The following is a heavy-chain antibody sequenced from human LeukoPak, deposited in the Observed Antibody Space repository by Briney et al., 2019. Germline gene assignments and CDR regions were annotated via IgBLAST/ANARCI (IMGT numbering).Heavy chain of an antibody. V-gene: IGHV4-61*02. CDR2: IYTSGST. J-gene: IGHJ4*02. D-gene: IGHD2-15*01. CDR3: ARDAPAPYCSGGSCYTGYFDY. Sequence: SQTLSLTCTVSGGSISSGSYYWSWIRQPAGKGLEWIGRIYTSGSTNYNPSLKSRVTISVDTSKNQFSLKLSSVTAADTAVYYCARDAPAPYCSGGSCYTGYFDYWGQGTLVTVSS. CDR1: GGSISSGSYY.